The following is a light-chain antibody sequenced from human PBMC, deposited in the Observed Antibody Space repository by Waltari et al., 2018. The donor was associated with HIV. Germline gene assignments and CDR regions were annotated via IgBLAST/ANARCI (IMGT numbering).Light chain of an antibody. J-gene: IGLJ1*01. CDR3: DSRDTNDKHHV. CDR1: SLRRYS. V-gene: IGLV3-19*01. CDR2: GKD. Sequence: SSDLTQDPAVSVALGQTVRITCQGGSLRRYSANWYQQKPGQAPVVVMYGKDNRPSGIPDRFSGSSSGNTGSLTITGAQAEDEAVYYCDSRDTNDKHHVFGTGTKVTV.